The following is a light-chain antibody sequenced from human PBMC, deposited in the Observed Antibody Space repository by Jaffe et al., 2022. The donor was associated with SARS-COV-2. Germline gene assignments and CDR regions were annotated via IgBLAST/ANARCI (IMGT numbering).Light chain of an antibody. CDR1: SSDVGGYNY. CDR3: SSYTSSTTNVV. J-gene: IGLJ2*01. CDR2: DVI. V-gene: IGLV2-14*01. Sequence: QSALTQPASVSASPGQSITISCTGTSSDVGGYNYVSWYQQYPGKAPKLMIYDVINRPSGVSNRFSGSKSGNTASLTISGLQAEDEADYYCSSYTSSTTNVVFGGGTKLTVL.